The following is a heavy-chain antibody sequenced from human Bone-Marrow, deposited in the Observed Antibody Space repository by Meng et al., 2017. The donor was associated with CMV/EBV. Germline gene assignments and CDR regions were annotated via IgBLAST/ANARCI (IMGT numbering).Heavy chain of an antibody. CDR3: AHRREYCSSTSCYPTFFDY. D-gene: IGHD2-2*01. V-gene: IGHV2-5*01. Sequence: SGPTLVKPTQTLTLTCTFSGFSLSTSGVGVGWIRQPPGKALEWLALIYWNDDKRYSPSLKSRLTITKDTSKNQVVLTMTNMDPVDTATYYCAHRREYCSSTSCYPTFFDYWGEGTLATFSS. CDR1: GFSLSTSGVG. CDR2: IYWNDDK. J-gene: IGHJ4*02.